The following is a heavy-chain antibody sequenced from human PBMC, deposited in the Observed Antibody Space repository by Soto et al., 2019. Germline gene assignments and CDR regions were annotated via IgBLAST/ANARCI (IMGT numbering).Heavy chain of an antibody. CDR1: GFSFSSYE. J-gene: IGHJ3*01. Sequence: PGGSLRLSCAASGFSFSSYEMNWVRQAPGKGLEWVSYIRGIGSTQFYADSVKGRFTISRDNAKNSLFLQMNSLRAEDTAVYYCPRGESDAFDLCGQGTVVTVSS. CDR3: PRGESDAFDL. CDR2: IRGIGSTQ. V-gene: IGHV3-48*03. D-gene: IGHD2-21*01.